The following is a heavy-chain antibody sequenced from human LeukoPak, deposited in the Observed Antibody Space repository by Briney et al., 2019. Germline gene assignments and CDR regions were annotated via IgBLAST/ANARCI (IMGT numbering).Heavy chain of an antibody. D-gene: IGHD4-23*01. CDR3: ARDLGGRGIPVYYFDY. Sequence: GGSLRLSCAVSGFIFNSYAMSWVRQAPGKGLEWVSSISASGGSTYHADSVKGRFTISRDNSKSTVHLQTESLRAEDTALYYCARDLGGRGIPVYYFDYWGQGTQVTVSS. CDR1: GFIFNSYA. J-gene: IGHJ4*02. V-gene: IGHV3-23*01. CDR2: ISASGGST.